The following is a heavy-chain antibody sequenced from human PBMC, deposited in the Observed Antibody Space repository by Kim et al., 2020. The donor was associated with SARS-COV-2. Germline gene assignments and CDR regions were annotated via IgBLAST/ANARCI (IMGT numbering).Heavy chain of an antibody. J-gene: IGHJ5*02. V-gene: IGHV3-23*01. CDR2: IAFSDEDT. CDR1: GFTFSHHG. CDR3: AKGVYSASKEPFDL. D-gene: IGHD1-26*01. Sequence: GGSLRLSCRASGFTFSHHGMSWVRQAPGKGLEWVSGIAFSDEDTYYAGSVRGRFTISRNNSENTLILQMNSLGVDDTALYYCAKGVYSASKEPFDLWGQGIPVTVSS.